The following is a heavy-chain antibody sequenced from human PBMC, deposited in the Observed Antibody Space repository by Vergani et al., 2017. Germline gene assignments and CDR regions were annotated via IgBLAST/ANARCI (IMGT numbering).Heavy chain of an antibody. D-gene: IGHD3-10*02. V-gene: IGHV3-23*01. CDR2: ISGRGGST. CDR1: GFTFSSYA. J-gene: IGHJ3*02. Sequence: EVQLLESGGGLVQPGGSLRLSCAASGFTFSSYAMSWVRQAPGKGLEWVSAISGRGGSTYYSASVKGRFTISRDNSKDTLLRQMHSLRAEDTAVYYCAKDAITMFTGGDAFDIWGQGTMVTVSS. CDR3: AKDAITMFTGGDAFDI.